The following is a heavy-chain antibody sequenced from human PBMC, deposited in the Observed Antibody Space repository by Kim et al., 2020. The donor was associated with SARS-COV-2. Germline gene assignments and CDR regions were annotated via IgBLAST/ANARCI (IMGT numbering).Heavy chain of an antibody. J-gene: IGHJ4*02. CDR3: ARDQHGYDLRFTFGY. Sequence: DSVEGRFTISRDNSKNTLYLQMNSLRAEDTAVYYCARDQHGYDLRFTFGYWGQGTLVTVSS. V-gene: IGHV3-30*01. D-gene: IGHD5-12*01.